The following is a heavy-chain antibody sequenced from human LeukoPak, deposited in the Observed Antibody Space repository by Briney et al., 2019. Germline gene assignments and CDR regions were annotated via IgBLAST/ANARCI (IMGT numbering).Heavy chain of an antibody. CDR2: ISGSGGST. D-gene: IGHD3-3*01. CDR1: GFTFSSYG. V-gene: IGHV3-23*01. CDR3: AKSRPYITIFGVVHWRPFDY. J-gene: IGHJ4*02. Sequence: GGSLRLSCAASGFTFSSYGMHWVRQAPGKGLEWVSAISGSGGSTYYADSVKGRFTISRDNSKNTLYLQMNSLRAEDTAVYYCAKSRPYITIFGVVHWRPFDYWGQGTLVTVSS.